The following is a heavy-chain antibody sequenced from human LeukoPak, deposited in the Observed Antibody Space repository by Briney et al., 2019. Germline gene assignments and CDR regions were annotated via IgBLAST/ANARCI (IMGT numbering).Heavy chain of an antibody. CDR1: GGSFSGYY. CDR3: ASQILGSWFGASEVGNWFDP. J-gene: IGHJ5*02. CDR2: INHSGST. D-gene: IGHD3-10*01. V-gene: IGHV4-34*01. Sequence: SETLSLTCAVYGGSFSGYYWSWIRQPPGKGLEWIGEINHSGSTNYNPSLKSRVTISVDTSKNQFSLKLSSVTAADTAVYYCASQILGSWFGASEVGNWFDPWGQGTLVTVSS.